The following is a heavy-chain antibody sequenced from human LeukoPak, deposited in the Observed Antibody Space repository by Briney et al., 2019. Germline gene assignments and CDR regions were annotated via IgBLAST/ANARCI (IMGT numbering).Heavy chain of an antibody. CDR2: ISYDGSNK. D-gene: IGHD1-26*01. Sequence: PWGSLRLSCAASGFTFSSYGMHWVRQAPGKGLEWVAVISYDGSNKYYADSVKGRFTISRDNSKNTLYLQMNSLRAEDTAVYYCAKEGLVGSTNYWGQGTLVTVCS. CDR3: AKEGLVGSTNY. J-gene: IGHJ4*02. V-gene: IGHV3-30*18. CDR1: GFTFSSYG.